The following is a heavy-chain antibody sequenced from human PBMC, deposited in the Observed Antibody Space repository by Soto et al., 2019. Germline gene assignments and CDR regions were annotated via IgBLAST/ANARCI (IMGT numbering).Heavy chain of an antibody. CDR1: GFTFSSYS. V-gene: IGHV3-64*01. Sequence: PGGSLRLSCAASGFTFSSYSMNWVRQAPGKGLEYVSAISNNGDSTYYANSVKGRFTISRDNSKNTLYLQMGSLRTEDMAVYYCARGGEVYYGMDVWGQGTTVTVSS. CDR3: ARGGEVYYGMDV. J-gene: IGHJ6*02. D-gene: IGHD3-10*01. CDR2: ISNNGDST.